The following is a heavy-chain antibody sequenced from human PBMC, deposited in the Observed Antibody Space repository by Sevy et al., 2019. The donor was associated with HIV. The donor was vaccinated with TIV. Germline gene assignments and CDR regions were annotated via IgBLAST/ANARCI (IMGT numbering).Heavy chain of an antibody. D-gene: IGHD7-27*01. J-gene: IGHJ4*02. Sequence: GGSLRLSCAASGFTFSDYYMTWIRQAPGMGLEWVAYISSSDSTIYYADSVKSRFTISRDNAKNSLYLQMNSLRAEDTAMYYCARDSAVTGDSLDYWGQGTLVTVSS. CDR1: GFTFSDYY. CDR3: ARDSAVTGDSLDY. CDR2: ISSSDSTI. V-gene: IGHV3-11*01.